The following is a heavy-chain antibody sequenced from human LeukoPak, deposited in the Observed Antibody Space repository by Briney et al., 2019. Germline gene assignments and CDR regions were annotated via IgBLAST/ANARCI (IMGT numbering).Heavy chain of an antibody. V-gene: IGHV3-7*04. Sequence: GGSLRLSCAASGFTFSSDWMSWVRQAPGKGLEWVANINVDGSEKYCVDSVKGRFTISRDNAKNSLYLEMNSLRAEDTAVYYCARGYCSSTSCSPNWFDPWGQGTLVTVSS. D-gene: IGHD2-2*01. J-gene: IGHJ5*02. CDR2: INVDGSEK. CDR3: ARGYCSSTSCSPNWFDP. CDR1: GFTFSSDW.